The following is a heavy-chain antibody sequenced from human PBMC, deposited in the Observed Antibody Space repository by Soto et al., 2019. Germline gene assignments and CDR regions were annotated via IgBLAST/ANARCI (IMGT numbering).Heavy chain of an antibody. D-gene: IGHD1-7*01. CDR3: AREPGTDLFDY. CDR2: IYYSGST. J-gene: IGHJ4*02. CDR1: GSVSSGSYY. V-gene: IGHV4-61*01. Sequence: GSVSSGSYYWSWIRQPPGKGLEWIGYIYYSGSTNYNPSLKSRVTISVDTSKNQFSLKLSSVTAADTAVYYCAREPGTDLFDYWGQGTLVTVSS.